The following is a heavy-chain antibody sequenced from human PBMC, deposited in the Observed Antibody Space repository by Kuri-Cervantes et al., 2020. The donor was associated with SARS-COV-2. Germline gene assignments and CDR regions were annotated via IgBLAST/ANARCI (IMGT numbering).Heavy chain of an antibody. D-gene: IGHD3-9*01. V-gene: IGHV4-34*01. CDR2: INHSGST. J-gene: IGHJ4*02. Sequence: SCAVYGGSFSGYYCSWIREPRGKGLERIGEINHSGSTNYTPSLKSRVTISVDTSKNQFSMKLSSVTAADTAVCYCARGRRYSLPGGLDYWGQGTLVTVSS. CDR1: GGSFSGYY. CDR3: ARGRRYSLPGGLDY.